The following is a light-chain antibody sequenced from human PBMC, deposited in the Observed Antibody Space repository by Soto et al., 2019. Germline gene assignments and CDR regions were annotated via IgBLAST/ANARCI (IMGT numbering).Light chain of an antibody. V-gene: IGKV1-39*01. CDR3: QQSYSKWT. Sequence: DIQMTQCPSSLSASVGDRVTITCRAKESVSSYVNWYQQKPGKAPKLLIYAASSLQSGVPARFSGSGSVTDFTLTISGLQPEDFATYYCQQSYSKWTFGQGTKVEMK. J-gene: IGKJ1*01. CDR1: ESVSSY. CDR2: AAS.